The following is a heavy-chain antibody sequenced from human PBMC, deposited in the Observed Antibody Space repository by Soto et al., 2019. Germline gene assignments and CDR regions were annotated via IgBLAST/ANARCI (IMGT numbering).Heavy chain of an antibody. CDR1: GYTFSNYA. CDR3: ARDRVYTGGSDADY. J-gene: IGHJ4*02. V-gene: IGHV1-18*01. CDR2: INTGSGYT. D-gene: IGHD2-8*02. Sequence: TVRVSCKTSGYTFSNYAISWVRQAPGQGLEWMGWINTGSGYTNYAHDRVTMTKDASTYTAYLEVTSLRSDDTASYYCARDRVYTGGSDADYWGQGTLVTVPS.